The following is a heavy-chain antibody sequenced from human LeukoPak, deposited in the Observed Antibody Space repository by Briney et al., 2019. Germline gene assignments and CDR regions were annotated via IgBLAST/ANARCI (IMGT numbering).Heavy chain of an antibody. CDR1: GGSISNYY. D-gene: IGHD3-9*01. V-gene: IGHV4-59*12. CDR2: IYYSGST. J-gene: IGHJ6*03. CDR3: ARGLGGASFYMDV. Sequence: SETLSLTCTVPGGSISNYYWSWIRQPPGKGLEWIGYIYYSGSTNYNPSLKSRVTISVDTAKKQFSLNLSSVTAADTAMYYCARGLGGASFYMDVWGKGTTVTISS.